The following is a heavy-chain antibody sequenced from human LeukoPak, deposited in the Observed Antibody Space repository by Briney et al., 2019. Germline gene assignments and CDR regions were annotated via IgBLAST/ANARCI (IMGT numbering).Heavy chain of an antibody. Sequence: GASVKVSCKASGYTFTGYYMHWVRQAPGQGLEWMGWINPNSGGTNYAQKFQGRVTMTRDTSISTAYMELSRLRSDDTAVYYCARVTGYVMEDYFDYWGQGTLVTVSS. J-gene: IGHJ4*02. CDR1: GYTFTGYY. V-gene: IGHV1-2*02. CDR2: INPNSGGT. CDR3: ARVTGYVMEDYFDY. D-gene: IGHD6-13*01.